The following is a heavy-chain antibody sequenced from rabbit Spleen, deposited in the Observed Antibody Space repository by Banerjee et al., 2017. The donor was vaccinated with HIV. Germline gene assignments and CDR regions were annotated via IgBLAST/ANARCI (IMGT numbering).Heavy chain of an antibody. CDR2: IYAGSSGDT. CDR1: GFSFSNKAV. D-gene: IGHD2-1*01. Sequence: QEQLVESGGGLVRPEGSLKLSCKASGFSFSNKAVMCWVRQAPGKGLEWIACIYAGSSGDTYYASWAKGRFTISKTSSTTVTLQMTSLTAADTATYFCARGSATMTMVITGYYLTLWGQGTLVTVS. V-gene: IGHV1S45*01. CDR3: ARGSATMTMVITGYYLTL. J-gene: IGHJ4*01.